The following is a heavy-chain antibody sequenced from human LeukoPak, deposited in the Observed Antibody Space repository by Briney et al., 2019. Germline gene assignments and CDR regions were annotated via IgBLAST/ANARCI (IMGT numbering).Heavy chain of an antibody. CDR3: AKWSGVADPFDY. Sequence: GGSLRLSCAASGFTFSGYAMSWVRQAPGKGLGWVSAISGSGDSTYYAGSLKGRFTISRDNSRNTIYLQMNSLRADDTAVYYCAKWSGVADPFDYWGQGTLVTVSS. J-gene: IGHJ4*02. D-gene: IGHD6-19*01. V-gene: IGHV3-23*01. CDR1: GFTFSGYA. CDR2: ISGSGDST.